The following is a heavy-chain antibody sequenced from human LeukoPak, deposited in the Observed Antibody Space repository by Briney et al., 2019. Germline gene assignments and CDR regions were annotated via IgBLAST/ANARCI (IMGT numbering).Heavy chain of an antibody. CDR2: IYYSGST. V-gene: IGHV4-59*01. CDR3: ARVNYYDSSGTDY. CDR1: GDSISSYY. D-gene: IGHD3-22*01. Sequence: PSETLSLTCTVSGDSISSYYWSWIRQPPGKGLEWIGYIYYSGSTNYNPSLKSRVTISVDTSKNQFSLRLSSVTAADTAVYYCARVNYYDSSGTDYWGQGTLVTASS. J-gene: IGHJ4*02.